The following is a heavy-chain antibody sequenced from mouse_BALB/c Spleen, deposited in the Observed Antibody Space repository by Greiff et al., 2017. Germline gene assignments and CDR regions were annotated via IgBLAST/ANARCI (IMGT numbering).Heavy chain of an antibody. CDR2: ISSGGST. D-gene: IGHD2-4*01. CDR3: ARGIYYDYDGFAY. CDR1: GFTFSSYA. V-gene: IGHV5-6-5*01. Sequence: DVKLVESGGGLVKPGGSLKLSCAASGFTFSSYAMSWVRQTPEKRLEWVASISSGGSTYYPDSVKGRFTISRDNARNILYLQMSSLRSEDTAMYYCARGIYYDYDGFAYWGQGTLVTVSA. J-gene: IGHJ3*01.